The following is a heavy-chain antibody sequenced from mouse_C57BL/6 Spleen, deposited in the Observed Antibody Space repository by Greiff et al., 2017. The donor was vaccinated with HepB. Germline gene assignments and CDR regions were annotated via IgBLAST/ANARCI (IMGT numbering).Heavy chain of an antibody. J-gene: IGHJ4*01. CDR2: ISGGGGNT. CDR1: GFTFSSYT. CDR3: ARRFTTVVATRAMDY. D-gene: IGHD1-1*01. V-gene: IGHV5-9*01. Sequence: EVMLVESGGGLVKPGGSLKLSCAASGFTFSSYTMSWVRQTPEKRLEWVATISGGGGNTYYPDSVKGRFTISRDNAKNTLYLQMSSLRSEDTALYYCARRFTTVVATRAMDYWGQGTSVTVSS.